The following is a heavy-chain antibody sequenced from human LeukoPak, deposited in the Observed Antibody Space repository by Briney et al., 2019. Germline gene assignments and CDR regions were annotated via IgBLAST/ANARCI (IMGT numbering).Heavy chain of an antibody. J-gene: IGHJ5*02. D-gene: IGHD3-3*01. CDR3: ARGRVNWFDP. CDR1: GGSISSGAYS. V-gene: IGHV4-31*03. Sequence: PSETLSLTCTVSGGSISSGAYSWSWIRQHPGKGLEWIGYIYYSGSTYYSPSLKSRVTISVDTSENQFSLKLSSVTAANMAVYYCARGRVNWFDPWGQGTLVTVSS. CDR2: IYYSGST.